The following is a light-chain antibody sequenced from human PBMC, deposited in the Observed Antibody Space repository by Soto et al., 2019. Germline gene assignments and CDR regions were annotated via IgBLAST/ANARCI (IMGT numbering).Light chain of an antibody. J-gene: IGLJ1*01. CDR1: SSDVGGYNY. CDR3: TSYAGGNNV. V-gene: IGLV2-8*01. CDR2: EFN. Sequence: QSALTQPPSASGSPGQSVTISCTGTSSDVGGYNYVSWYQQHPGKVPKLMVYEFNKRPSVVPDRFSGSKSGNTASLTVSWLQAEDEADYYCTSYAGGNNVFGTGTKVTVL.